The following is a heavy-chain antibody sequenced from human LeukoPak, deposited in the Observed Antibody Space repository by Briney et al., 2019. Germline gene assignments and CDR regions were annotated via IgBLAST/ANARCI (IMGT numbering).Heavy chain of an antibody. V-gene: IGHV4-4*07. J-gene: IGHJ5*02. CDR1: GDSISNTY. CDR3: ARVNLHNWFDP. D-gene: IGHD1-14*01. Sequence: SETLSLTCTVSGDSISNTYWSWIRQPAGKGLEWIGRIYISGSTDYNPSLKSRVTMPVDTSKNQFSLKLSSVTAADTAVYYCARVNLHNWFDPWGQGTLVTVSS. CDR2: IYISGST.